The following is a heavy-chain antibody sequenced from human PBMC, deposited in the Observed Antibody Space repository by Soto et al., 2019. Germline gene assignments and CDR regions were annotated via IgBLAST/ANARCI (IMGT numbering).Heavy chain of an antibody. CDR2: INGYNGNT. Sequence: GASVKVSCKASGYSFIDYGITWVRQAPGQGLEWMGWINGYNGNTNYAQKFQGRVIMTTDTFTSTAYMELSSLRSEDTAVYYCARGGDYDFWSGYSDYWGQGSLVTVSS. V-gene: IGHV1-18*01. D-gene: IGHD3-3*01. CDR1: GYSFIDYG. J-gene: IGHJ4*02. CDR3: ARGGDYDFWSGYSDY.